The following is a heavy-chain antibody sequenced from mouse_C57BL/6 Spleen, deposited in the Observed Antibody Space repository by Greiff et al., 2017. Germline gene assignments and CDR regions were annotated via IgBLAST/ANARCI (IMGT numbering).Heavy chain of an antibody. J-gene: IGHJ1*03. CDR2: ISYSGST. CDR3: ARDGDYGNYWYFDV. CDR1: GYSITSGYD. V-gene: IGHV3-1*01. Sequence: EVQLVESGPGMVKPSQSLSLTCTVTGYSITSGYDWHWIRHFPGNKLEWMGYISYSGSTNYNPSLKSRISITHDTSKNPFFLKLNSVTTDDTATYYCARDGDYGNYWYFDVWGTGTTVTVSS. D-gene: IGHD2-1*01.